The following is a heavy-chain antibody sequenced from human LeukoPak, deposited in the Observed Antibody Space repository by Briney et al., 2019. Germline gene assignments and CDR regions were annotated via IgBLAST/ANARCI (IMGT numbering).Heavy chain of an antibody. V-gene: IGHV3-23*01. CDR3: AKDTFGYSSGWYDY. Sequence: PGGSLRLSCAASGFTFSSYAMSWVRQAPGKGLEWVSAISGSGGSTYYADSAKRRFTISRDNSKNTLYLQMNSLRAEDTAVYYCAKDTFGYSSGWYDYWGQGTLVTVSS. J-gene: IGHJ4*02. CDR1: GFTFSSYA. D-gene: IGHD6-19*01. CDR2: ISGSGGST.